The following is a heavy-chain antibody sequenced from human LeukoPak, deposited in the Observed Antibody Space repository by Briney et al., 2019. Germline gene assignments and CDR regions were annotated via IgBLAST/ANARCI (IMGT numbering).Heavy chain of an antibody. V-gene: IGHV3-23*01. CDR1: GFTFSSYA. CDR3: AKDEDYYDSSGYLY. Sequence: GSPKLLRAAPGFTFSSYAISRVRQAPGKGLEWVSAISGSGGSTHYADSVKGRFTISRDNSKNTLYLQMNSLRAEDTAVYYCAKDEDYYDSSGYLYWGQGTLVTVSS. D-gene: IGHD3-22*01. CDR2: ISGSGGST. J-gene: IGHJ4*02.